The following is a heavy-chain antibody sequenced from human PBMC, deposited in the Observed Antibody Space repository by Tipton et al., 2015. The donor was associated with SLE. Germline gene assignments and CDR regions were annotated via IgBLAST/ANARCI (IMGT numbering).Heavy chain of an antibody. Sequence: TLSLTYTVSGGSISNYYWGWIRQPAGKGLEWIGRIYTGGNTKYNPSLESRVTLSVDASKDQFSLKLSSVTAADTAVYYCVVCSPASCAYFDYWGQGRLVTVSS. CDR2: IYTGGNT. D-gene: IGHD2-2*01. CDR1: GGSISNYY. J-gene: IGHJ4*02. V-gene: IGHV4-4*07. CDR3: VVCSPASCAYFDY.